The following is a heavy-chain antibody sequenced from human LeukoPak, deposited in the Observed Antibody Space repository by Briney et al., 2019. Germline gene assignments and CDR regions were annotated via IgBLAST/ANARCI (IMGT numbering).Heavy chain of an antibody. CDR3: AKAVDIVATSSY. CDR1: GFTFSSYG. V-gene: IGHV3-30*02. Sequence: PGGSLRLSCAASGFTFSSYGMHWVRQAPGKGLEWVAFIRYDGSNKYYADSVKGRFTISRDNSKNTLYLQMNSLRAEDTAVYYCAKAVDIVATSSYWGQGTLVTVSS. J-gene: IGHJ4*02. D-gene: IGHD5-12*01. CDR2: IRYDGSNK.